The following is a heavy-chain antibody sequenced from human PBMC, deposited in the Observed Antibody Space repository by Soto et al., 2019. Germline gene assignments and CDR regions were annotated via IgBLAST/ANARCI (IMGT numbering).Heavy chain of an antibody. CDR2: ISAHNGNT. J-gene: IGHJ4*02. V-gene: IGHV1-18*01. CDR1: GYDFTTYG. D-gene: IGHD3-10*01. CDR3: ARGRYGAY. Sequence: QVHLVQSGAEVKKPGASVKVSCKGSGYDFTTYGITWVRQAPGQGLEWMAWISAHNGNTDDAQKLQGRVTVTRDTSTSTAYMELMSLRSDDTAMYYCARGRYGAYWGQGALVTVSS.